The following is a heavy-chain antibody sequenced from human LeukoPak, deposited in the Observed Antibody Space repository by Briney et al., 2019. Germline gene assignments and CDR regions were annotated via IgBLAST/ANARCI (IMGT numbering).Heavy chain of an antibody. V-gene: IGHV4-30-2*01. D-gene: IGHD5-18*01. CDR1: GGSISSGGYY. CDR3: ARRDTAMVDY. CDR2: IYHSGST. J-gene: IGHJ4*02. Sequence: PSQTLSLTCTVSGGSISSGGYYWSWIRQPPGKGLEWIGYIYHSGSTYYNPSLKSRVTISVDRSKNQFSLKLSSVTAADTAVYYCARRDTAMVDYWGQGTLVTVSS.